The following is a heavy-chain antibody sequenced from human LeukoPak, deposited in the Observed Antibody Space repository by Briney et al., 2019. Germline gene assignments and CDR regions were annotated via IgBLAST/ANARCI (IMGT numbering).Heavy chain of an antibody. CDR2: ISGSGGST. J-gene: IGHJ5*02. CDR1: GFTFSSYA. CDR3: AGGRSGWYRNWFDP. V-gene: IGHV3-23*01. D-gene: IGHD6-19*01. Sequence: GGSLRLSCAASGFTFSSYAMSWVRQAPGKGLEWVSAISGSGGSTYYADSVKGRFTISRDNAKNSLYLQMNSLRAEDTAVYYCAGGRSGWYRNWFDPWGQGTLVTVSS.